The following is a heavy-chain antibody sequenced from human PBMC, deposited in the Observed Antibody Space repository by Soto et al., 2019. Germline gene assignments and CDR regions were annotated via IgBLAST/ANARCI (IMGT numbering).Heavy chain of an antibody. D-gene: IGHD3-3*01. V-gene: IGHV4-34*01. CDR2: INHSGST. CDR3: ARRDYDFRSGYYTGIGAFDN. J-gene: IGHJ3*02. Sequence: SGTLALTCAVYGGSFSGYYWSWIREPPGKGLEWIGEINHSGSTNYNPSLKSRVTISVDTSKNQFSLKLSSVTAADTAVYYCARRDYDFRSGYYTGIGAFDNSGQGTMVTVS. CDR1: GGSFSGYY.